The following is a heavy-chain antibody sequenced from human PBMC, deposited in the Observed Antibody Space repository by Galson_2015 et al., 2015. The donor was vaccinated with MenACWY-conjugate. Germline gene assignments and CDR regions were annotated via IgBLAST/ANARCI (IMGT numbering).Heavy chain of an antibody. J-gene: IGHJ6*02. CDR3: ARATYTPEAYCGGDCTPNYGMDV. CDR2: IGTAGDT. Sequence: SLRLSCAASGFTFSSYDMHWVRQATGKGLEWVSAIGTAGDTYYPGSVKGRFTISRENAENSLYLQMNSLRAGDTAVYYCARATYTPEAYCGGDCTPNYGMDVWGQGTTVTVPS. D-gene: IGHD2-21*02. V-gene: IGHV3-13*04. CDR1: GFTFSSYD.